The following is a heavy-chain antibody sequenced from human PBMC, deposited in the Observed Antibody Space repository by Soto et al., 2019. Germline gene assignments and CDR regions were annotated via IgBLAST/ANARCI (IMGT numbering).Heavy chain of an antibody. CDR3: ARLPRDCNKTSCYYADH. CDR2: MYPGDSDT. CDR1: GSDFNTNW. J-gene: IGHJ4*02. D-gene: IGHD3-22*01. V-gene: IGHV5-51*01. Sequence: PGEPLKISCRGSGSDFNTNWFGWGRRLPGIGLEWVGIMYPGDSDTRLHPSLQGHVTLSADVTVSTAFLQWRTLKTSDSGMYFCARLPRDCNKTSCYYADHWGQGTSVTVYS.